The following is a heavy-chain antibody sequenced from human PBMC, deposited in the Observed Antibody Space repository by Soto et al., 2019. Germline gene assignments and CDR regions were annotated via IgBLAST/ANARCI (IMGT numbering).Heavy chain of an antibody. Sequence: SETLSLTCAVYGGSFSGYYWSWIRQPPGKGLEWIGEINHSGSTNYNPSLKSRVTISVDTSKNQFSLKLSSVTAADTAVYYCARGGSGGYCSSTSCRRRNWFDPWGQGTLVTVSS. J-gene: IGHJ5*02. CDR2: INHSGST. CDR1: GGSFSGYY. V-gene: IGHV4-34*01. CDR3: ARGGSGGYCSSTSCRRRNWFDP. D-gene: IGHD2-2*01.